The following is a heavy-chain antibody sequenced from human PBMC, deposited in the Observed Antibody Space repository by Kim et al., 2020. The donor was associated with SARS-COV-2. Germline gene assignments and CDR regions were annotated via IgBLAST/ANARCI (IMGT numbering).Heavy chain of an antibody. V-gene: IGHV3-30*18. J-gene: IGHJ6*02. Sequence: GGSLRLSCAASGFTFSSYGMHWVRQAPGKGLEWVAVISYDGSNKYYADSVKGRFTISRDNSKNTLYLKMNSLRAEDTAVYYCAKSDFWSGYYTARYYYYYGMDVWGQGTTVTVSS. CDR2: ISYDGSNK. CDR3: AKSDFWSGYYTARYYYYYGMDV. D-gene: IGHD3-3*01. CDR1: GFTFSSYG.